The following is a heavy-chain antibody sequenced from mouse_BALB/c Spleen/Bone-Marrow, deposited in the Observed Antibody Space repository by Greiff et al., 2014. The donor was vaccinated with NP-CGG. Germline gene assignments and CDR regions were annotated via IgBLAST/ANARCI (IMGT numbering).Heavy chain of an antibody. D-gene: IGHD2-1*01. V-gene: IGHV1-31*01. CDR2: INPYNGAT. CDR3: ARGYGNYDYWYFDV. CDR1: GYSFTGYY. Sequence: VHVKQSGPEPVKPGASVKISCKASGYSFTGYYMHWVKQSHVKSLEWIGRINPYNGATSYNQNFKDKASLTVDKSSSTAYMELHSLTSEDSAVYNCARGYGNYDYWYFDVWGAGTTVTVSS. J-gene: IGHJ1*01.